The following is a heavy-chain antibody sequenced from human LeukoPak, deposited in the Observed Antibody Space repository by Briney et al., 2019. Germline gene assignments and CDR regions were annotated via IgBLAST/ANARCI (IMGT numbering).Heavy chain of an antibody. CDR3: ARSWDTDYYDSSGYYFSWFDP. CDR2: TYYSGST. J-gene: IGHJ5*02. Sequence: SETLSLTCSVSGGSISSYYWSWIRQPPGKGLEWIGYTYYSGSTNYNPSLKSRVTISVDTSKNQFSLKLSSVTAADTAVYYCARSWDTDYYDSSGYYFSWFDPWGQGTLVTVSS. CDR1: GGSISSYY. D-gene: IGHD3-22*01. V-gene: IGHV4-59*01.